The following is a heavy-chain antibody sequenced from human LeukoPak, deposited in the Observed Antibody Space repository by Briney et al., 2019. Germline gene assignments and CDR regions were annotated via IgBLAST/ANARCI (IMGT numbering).Heavy chain of an antibody. V-gene: IGHV3-53*01. Sequence: GGSLRLSCAASGFTVSSNYMNWVRQAPGKGLEWVSVIYGGGNIYYADSVKGRFTISRDNFRNTLDLQMNSLRAEDTAVYYCARGAGYNYPYYFDYWGQGTLVTVSS. CDR3: ARGAGYNYPYYFDY. CDR1: GFTVSSNY. D-gene: IGHD5-24*01. CDR2: IYGGGNI. J-gene: IGHJ4*02.